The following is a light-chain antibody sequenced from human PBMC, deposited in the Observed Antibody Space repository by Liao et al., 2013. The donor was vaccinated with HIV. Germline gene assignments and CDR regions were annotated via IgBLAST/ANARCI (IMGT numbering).Light chain of an antibody. CDR3: V. Sequence: SYVLTQPPSVSVAPGKTARITCGGSSIGSKSVHWYQQRSGQAPVLVIYYDSDRPSGIPERFSGSNSGNTATLTISRVEAGDSSSDHVVFGGGTKLTVL. CDR1: SIGSKS. CDR2: YDS. J-gene: IGLJ2*01. V-gene: IGLV3-21*01.